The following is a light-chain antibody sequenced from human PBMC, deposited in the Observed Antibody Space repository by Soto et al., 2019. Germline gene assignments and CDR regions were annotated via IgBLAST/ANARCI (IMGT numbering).Light chain of an antibody. CDR1: QSISNSK. CDR3: QRYNNWPLT. J-gene: IGKJ4*01. V-gene: IGKV3-15*01. CDR2: DAS. Sequence: EIVLTQSPGTLSLSPGERATLSCRASQSISNSKLAWYQHKPGQTPRLLIYDASTRATGVPARFSGSGSGTEFTLTINSLQSEDFAVYYCQRYNNWPLTFGGGTKVDIK.